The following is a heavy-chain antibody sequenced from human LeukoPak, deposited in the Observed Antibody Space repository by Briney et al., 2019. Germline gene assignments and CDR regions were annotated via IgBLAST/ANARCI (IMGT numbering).Heavy chain of an antibody. J-gene: IGHJ4*02. CDR2: ISGGGDST. V-gene: IGHV3-23*01. D-gene: IGHD2-2*01. CDR3: AKLGCTGTFCYANY. CDR1: GFTFSDYA. Sequence: PGGSLRLSCAASGFTFSDYAMTWVRQTPGKGLEWVSVISGGGDSTDYADSMKGRFTTSRDNSKNTLYLQMNSLRAEDTALYYCAKLGCTGTFCYANYWGQGTLVTVSS.